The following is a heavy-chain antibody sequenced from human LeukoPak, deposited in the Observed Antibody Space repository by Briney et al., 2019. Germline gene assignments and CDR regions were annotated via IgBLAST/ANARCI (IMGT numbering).Heavy chain of an antibody. D-gene: IGHD3-22*01. CDR1: GFTFDDYG. CDR3: ARRYYDNFDY. J-gene: IGHJ4*02. V-gene: IGHV3-20*04. CDR2: INWNGGSI. Sequence: GGSLRLSSAASGFTFDDYGMSWVRQAPGKGLEWVSGINWNGGSIGYADSVKGRFTISRDNAKNSLYLQMNSLRAEDTAVYYCARRYYDNFDYWGQGTLVTVSS.